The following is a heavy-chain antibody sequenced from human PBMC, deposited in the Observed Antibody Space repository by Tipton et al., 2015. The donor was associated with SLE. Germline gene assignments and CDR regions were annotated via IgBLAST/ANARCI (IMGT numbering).Heavy chain of an antibody. J-gene: IGHJ4*02. CDR1: GGSMSSDNYY. CDR2: IYQSGST. Sequence: TLSLTCTVSGGSMSSDNYYWSWIRQHPGKGLEWIGNIYQSGSTYYNPSLKSRVTISVDTSKNQLSLKLTSVTAADTAVYHCARLSLDSWDLPQCFDSWGQGTLVTVSS. CDR3: ARLSLDSWDLPQCFDS. V-gene: IGHV4-31*03. D-gene: IGHD1-26*01.